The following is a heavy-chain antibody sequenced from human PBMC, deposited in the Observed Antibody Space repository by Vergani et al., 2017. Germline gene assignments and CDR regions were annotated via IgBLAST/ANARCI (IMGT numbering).Heavy chain of an antibody. CDR1: GYTFTSYA. CDR3: ARESAMIVVVTDYYYYGMDV. D-gene: IGHD3-22*01. J-gene: IGHJ6*02. CDR2: INAGNGNT. V-gene: IGHV1-3*01. Sequence: QVQLVQSGAEVKKPGASVKVSCKASGYTFTSYAMHWVRQAPGQRLEWMGWINAGNGNTKYSQKFQGRVTITRDTSASTAYMELSSLRSEDTAVYYCARESAMIVVVTDYYYYGMDVWGQGTTVTVSS.